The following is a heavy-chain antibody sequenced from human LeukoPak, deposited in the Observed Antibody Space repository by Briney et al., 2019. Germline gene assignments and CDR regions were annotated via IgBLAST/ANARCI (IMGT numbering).Heavy chain of an antibody. V-gene: IGHV4-59*01. J-gene: IGHJ3*02. CDR3: ASATLSGDYYDSSGYYPPNAFDI. Sequence: SETLSLTCTVSGGSISSYYWSWIRQPPGKGLEWIGYIYYSGSTNYNPSLKRRVTISVDTSKNQFSLNLSSVTAADTAVYYCASATLSGDYYDSSGYYPPNAFDIWGQGTMVTVSS. D-gene: IGHD3-22*01. CDR2: IYYSGST. CDR1: GGSISSYY.